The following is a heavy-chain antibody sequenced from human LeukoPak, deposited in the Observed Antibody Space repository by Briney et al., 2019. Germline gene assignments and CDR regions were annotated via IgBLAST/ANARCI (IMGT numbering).Heavy chain of an antibody. D-gene: IGHD2-15*01. J-gene: IGHJ4*02. CDR3: ARHSGRAVSQSSFDY. CDR1: GGSISSSSYY. Sequence: SETLSLTCTVSGGSISSSSYYWGWIRQPPGKGLEWIGSIYYSGSTYYNPSLKSRVTISVDTSKNQFSLKLSSVTAADTAVYYCARHSGRAVSQSSFDYWGQGTLVTVSS. CDR2: IYYSGST. V-gene: IGHV4-39*01.